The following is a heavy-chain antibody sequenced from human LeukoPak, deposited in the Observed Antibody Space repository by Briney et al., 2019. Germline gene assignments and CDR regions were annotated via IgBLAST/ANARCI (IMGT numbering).Heavy chain of an antibody. D-gene: IGHD1-14*01. V-gene: IGHV4-39*01. CDR2: IYYSGST. CDR1: GGSISSSSYY. CDR3: ARHLGSIGGYKWFDP. Sequence: SETLSLTCTVSGGSISSSSYYWVWIRQPPGKELEFIGSIYYSGSTYYNPSLKSRVTISVDTSKNQFSLKLSSVTAADTALYYCARHLGSIGGYKWFDPWGQGTLVTVSS. J-gene: IGHJ5*02.